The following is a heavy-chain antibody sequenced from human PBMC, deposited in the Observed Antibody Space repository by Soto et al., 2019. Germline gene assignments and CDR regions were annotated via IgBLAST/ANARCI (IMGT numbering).Heavy chain of an antibody. D-gene: IGHD3-16*01. V-gene: IGHV1-18*01. CDR1: GYTFTSYG. J-gene: IGHJ6*02. CDR2: ISASNGNT. CDR3: ARDTTSVWYHYYGMDV. Sequence: QVQLVQSGAEVKKPGASVKVSCKASGYTFTSYGISWVRQAPGQGLEWMGWISASNGNTNYAQKLQGRVTMTTDTSTSTAYMELRSLRSDDTAVYYCARDTTSVWYHYYGMDVWGQGTTVTVSS.